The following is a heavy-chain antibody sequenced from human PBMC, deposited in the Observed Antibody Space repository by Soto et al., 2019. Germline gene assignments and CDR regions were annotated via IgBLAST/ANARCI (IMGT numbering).Heavy chain of an antibody. CDR1: GYRFTSYG. Sequence: ASVKVSCKASGYRFTSYGINWVRQAPGQGLEWLGWISAYDGNTNYAQILQGRVSITTDTSANTAYMELRSLRADDTAMYYCARGGYYDSSGSRNYYYYGMNVWGQGTTVTVSS. CDR3: ARGGYYDSSGSRNYYYYGMNV. V-gene: IGHV1-18*01. CDR2: ISAYDGNT. D-gene: IGHD3-22*01. J-gene: IGHJ6*02.